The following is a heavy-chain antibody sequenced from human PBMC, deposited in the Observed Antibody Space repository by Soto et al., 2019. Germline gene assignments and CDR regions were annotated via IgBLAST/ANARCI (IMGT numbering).Heavy chain of an antibody. V-gene: IGHV3-23*01. D-gene: IGHD3-10*01. CDR1: GFTFSAFA. CDR3: ARRVKYGSGRRPAYYFDY. CDR2: VSASRGRS. Sequence: EVQLLESGGGLVQPGGSLTLSCAASGFTFSAFAMSWVRQTPGKGLEWVSSVSASRGRSYYADSVKGRFTISSDDSRNTLYLQMNSLRAEDTAVYYCARRVKYGSGRRPAYYFDYWGQGTLVTVSS. J-gene: IGHJ4*02.